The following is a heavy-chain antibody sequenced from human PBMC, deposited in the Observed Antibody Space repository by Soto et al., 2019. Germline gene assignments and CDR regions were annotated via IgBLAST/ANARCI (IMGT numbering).Heavy chain of an antibody. V-gene: IGHV4-59*01. Sequence: SETLSLPYTVSGGTISSYDWSWIRQPPGKGLEWIGYIYYSGSTNYNPSLKSRVTISVDTSKNQFSLKLSSVTAADTAVYYFAMSSGGFDPWGQGTLVTVSS. CDR3: AMSSGGFDP. J-gene: IGHJ5*02. D-gene: IGHD2-15*01. CDR1: GGTISSYD. CDR2: IYYSGST.